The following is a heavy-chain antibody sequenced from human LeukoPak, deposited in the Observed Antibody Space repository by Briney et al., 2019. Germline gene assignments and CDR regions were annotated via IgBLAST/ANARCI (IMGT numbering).Heavy chain of an antibody. D-gene: IGHD3-22*01. V-gene: IGHV3-74*01. J-gene: IGHJ4*02. Sequence: GGSLRLSCAASGFTFSSYWMHWVRQGPGKGLVWVSRIGNDGTSTSYADSVKGRFTVSRDNAKNSLYLQMNSLRAEDTAVYYCAREPPNNYYDSSGYYDYWGQGTLVTVSS. CDR3: AREPPNNYYDSSGYYDY. CDR1: GFTFSSYW. CDR2: IGNDGTST.